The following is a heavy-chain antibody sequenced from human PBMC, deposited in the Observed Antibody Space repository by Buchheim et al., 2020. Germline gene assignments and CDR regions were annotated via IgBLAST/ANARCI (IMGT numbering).Heavy chain of an antibody. J-gene: IGHJ5*02. D-gene: IGHD2-21*01. CDR2: ISSSGGVI. CDR3: ARDDFSSCGGDCSSGWFDP. CDR1: GFTFSDYY. V-gene: IGHV3-11*01. Sequence: QVQLVESGGGLVKPGGSLRLSCAASGFTFSDYYMSWIRQAPGKGLEWISYISSSGGVIYYADSVKGRFTISRDNTKHSLYLQMNSLRAEDTAVYYCARDDFSSCGGDCSSGWFDPWGQGTL.